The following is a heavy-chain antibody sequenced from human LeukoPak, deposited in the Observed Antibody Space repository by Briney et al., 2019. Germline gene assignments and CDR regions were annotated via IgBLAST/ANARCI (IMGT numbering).Heavy chain of an antibody. Sequence: GGSLRLSCAASGFTFSSYAMHWVRQAPGKGLEWAAVISYDGSNKYYADSVKGRFTISRDNSKNTLYLQMNSLRAEDTAVCYCAELGITMIGGVWGKGTTVTISS. J-gene: IGHJ6*04. CDR3: AELGITMIGGV. D-gene: IGHD3-10*02. CDR2: ISYDGSNK. CDR1: GFTFSSYA. V-gene: IGHV3-30*04.